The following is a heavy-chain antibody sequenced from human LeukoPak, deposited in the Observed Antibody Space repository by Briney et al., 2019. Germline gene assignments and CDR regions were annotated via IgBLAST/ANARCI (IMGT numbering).Heavy chain of an antibody. J-gene: IGHJ4*02. CDR3: AKYQGWYDY. Sequence: GGALGLSCAASGFNFSSYWISLVRQAPGKGLEWVANIKQDGSEKYYVDSVKGRFTISRDNAKNSLYLQMNSLRVEDTALYYCAKYQGWYDYWGQGTLVTVSS. CDR1: GFNFSSYW. D-gene: IGHD2-15*01. V-gene: IGHV3-7*03. CDR2: IKQDGSEK.